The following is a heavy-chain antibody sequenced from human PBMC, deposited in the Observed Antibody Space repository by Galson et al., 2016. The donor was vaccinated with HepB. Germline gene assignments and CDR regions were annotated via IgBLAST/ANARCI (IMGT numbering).Heavy chain of an antibody. Sequence: SLRLSCAASGFIFRHYATHWVRQAPGKGLEWVAVLWYDGTNKYYADSVKGRFTISRDNSNKTLYLKMESLRAEETAVYYCAREDYTDYKVDYWGQGTLVAVSS. J-gene: IGHJ4*02. CDR2: LWYDGTNK. D-gene: IGHD4-11*01. V-gene: IGHV3-33*08. CDR1: GFIFRHYA. CDR3: AREDYTDYKVDY.